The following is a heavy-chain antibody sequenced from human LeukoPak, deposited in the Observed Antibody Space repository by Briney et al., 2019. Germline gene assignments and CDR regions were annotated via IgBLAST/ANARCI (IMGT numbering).Heavy chain of an antibody. CDR3: ARGYSYGPYYFGY. CDR2: IYRSGST. D-gene: IGHD5-18*01. V-gene: IGHV4-61*09. CDR1: GGSISSGSYY. J-gene: IGHJ4*02. Sequence: SQTLSLTCTVSGGSISSGSYYWSWIRQPAGKRLEWIGHIYRSGSTNYNPSLKSRVTMSVDTSKNQFSLKLSSVTAADTAVYYCARGYSYGPYYFGYWGQGTLVTVSS.